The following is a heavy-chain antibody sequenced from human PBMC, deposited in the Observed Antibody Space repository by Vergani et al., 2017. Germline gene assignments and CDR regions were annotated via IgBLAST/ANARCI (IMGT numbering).Heavy chain of an antibody. Sequence: QLLESGGGLIQPGGSLRLSCAASGFTFNSYAMTWVRQAPGKGLEWVSGINNNGGSTYYADSVKGRFTISRDNSKNTLYLQMTDLRAEDTATYYCAKVCGSTSGPYGGVAFDVWGHGTMVTVSS. J-gene: IGHJ3*01. CDR3: AKVCGSTSGPYGGVAFDV. CDR2: INNNGGST. V-gene: IGHV3-23*01. CDR1: GFTFNSYA. D-gene: IGHD2-2*01.